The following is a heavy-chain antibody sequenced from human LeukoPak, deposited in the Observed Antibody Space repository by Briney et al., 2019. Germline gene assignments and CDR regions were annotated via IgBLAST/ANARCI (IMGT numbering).Heavy chain of an antibody. J-gene: IGHJ4*02. CDR2: IYYSGST. CDR1: GGSISSSSYY. CDR3: ARDGVAARANFDY. V-gene: IGHV4-39*07. D-gene: IGHD6-6*01. Sequence: PSETLSLTCTVSGGSISSSSYYWGWIRPPPGKGLEWIRSIYYSGSTYYNPSLKSRVTISVDTSKNQFSLKLSSVTAADTAVYYCARDGVAARANFDYWGQGTLVSVSS.